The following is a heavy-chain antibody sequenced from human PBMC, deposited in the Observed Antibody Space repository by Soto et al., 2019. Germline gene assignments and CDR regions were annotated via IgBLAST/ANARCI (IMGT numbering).Heavy chain of an antibody. V-gene: IGHV3-30*03. Sequence: QVRLVESGGGVVEPGRSLRLSCVASGFTINRFGMEWVRQAPGKGLEWVALISSDGRNEYYSDSVKGRFTISRDMSKNTVYLQMNSLRVEDTAVYYCASVADYWGQGTLVTVSS. CDR3: ASVADY. D-gene: IGHD2-21*01. CDR2: ISSDGRNE. CDR1: GFTINRFG. J-gene: IGHJ4*02.